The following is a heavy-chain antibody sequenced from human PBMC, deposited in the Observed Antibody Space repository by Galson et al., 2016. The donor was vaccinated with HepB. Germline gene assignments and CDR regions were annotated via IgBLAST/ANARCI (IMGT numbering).Heavy chain of an antibody. D-gene: IGHD3-10*01. Sequence: SLRLSCAASGFTFSRYEMNWVRQAPGKGLEWVSYISSSGTTIYYADSVKGRFTISRDNAKNSLYLQMNSLRDEDTAVYFCAGVLFGSGSYWCLDVWGQGTTVTVSS. CDR3: AGVLFGSGSYWCLDV. J-gene: IGHJ6*02. CDR2: ISSSGTTI. V-gene: IGHV3-48*03. CDR1: GFTFSRYE.